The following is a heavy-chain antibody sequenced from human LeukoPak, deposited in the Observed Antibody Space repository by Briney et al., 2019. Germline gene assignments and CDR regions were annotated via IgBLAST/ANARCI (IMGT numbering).Heavy chain of an antibody. CDR1: GFTFSSYA. Sequence: GGSLRLSCAAYGFTFSSYAMSGVRQAPGKGLEWVSAISGSGGSTYYADSVKGRFTISRDNSKNTLYLQMNSLRAEDTAVYYCAKVGRGEAAADTEPDYWGQGTLVTVSS. CDR2: ISGSGGST. D-gene: IGHD6-13*01. V-gene: IGHV3-23*01. J-gene: IGHJ4*02. CDR3: AKVGRGEAAADTEPDY.